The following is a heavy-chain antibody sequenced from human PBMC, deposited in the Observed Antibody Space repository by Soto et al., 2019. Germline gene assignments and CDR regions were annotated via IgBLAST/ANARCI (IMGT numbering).Heavy chain of an antibody. V-gene: IGHV1-18*01. CDR2: ISAYTGNT. D-gene: IGHD2-2*01. Sequence: QVQLVQSGAEVKKPGASVKVSCKASGYTFTTFGISWVRQAPGQGLEWMGWISAYTGNTNYAQRLQGRVTMTTDTSTNTAYMELRGLRSDDTAVYYCARVVPGAEAWFGPWGQGTLVTVSS. CDR3: ARVVPGAEAWFGP. J-gene: IGHJ5*02. CDR1: GYTFTTFG.